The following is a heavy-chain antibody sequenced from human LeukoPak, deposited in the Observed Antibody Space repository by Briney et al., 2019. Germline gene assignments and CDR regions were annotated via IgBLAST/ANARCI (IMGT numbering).Heavy chain of an antibody. D-gene: IGHD3-3*01. CDR1: GFTFSSYW. CDR3: ARSGTIFGVITA. CDR2: INPDGNNT. Sequence: GGSLRLSCAASGFTFSSYWMHWVRQAPGKGLVWVSRINPDGNNTTYANSVKGRFTISRDNAKNTLYLQMNSLRAEDTAVYYCARSGTIFGVITARGQGTLVTVSS. V-gene: IGHV3-74*01. J-gene: IGHJ4*02.